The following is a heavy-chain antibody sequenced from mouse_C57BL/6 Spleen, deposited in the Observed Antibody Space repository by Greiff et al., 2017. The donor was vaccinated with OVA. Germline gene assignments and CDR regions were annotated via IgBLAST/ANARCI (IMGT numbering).Heavy chain of an antibody. CDR2: IWTGGGT. CDR3: ALRWHYDYDGFAY. Sequence: QVQLQQSGPGLVAPSQSLSITCTVSGFSLTSYAISWVRQPPGKGLEWLGVIWTGGGTNYNSALKSRLSISKDNSKSQVFLKMNSLQTDDTARYYCALRWHYDYDGFAYWGQGTLVTVSA. D-gene: IGHD2-4*01. V-gene: IGHV2-9-1*01. CDR1: GFSLTSYA. J-gene: IGHJ3*01.